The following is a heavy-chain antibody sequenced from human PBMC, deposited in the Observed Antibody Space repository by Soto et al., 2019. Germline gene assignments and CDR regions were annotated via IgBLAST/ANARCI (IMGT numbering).Heavy chain of an antibody. V-gene: IGHV4-31*03. D-gene: IGHD1-26*01. J-gene: IGHJ3*02. Sequence: PSGTLSLTCTVSGGSISSGGYYWTWIRQHPGKGLEWIGYIYYSGSTYYNPSLKSRVTISVDTSKNQFSLKLSSVTAADTAVYYCARSYGKDAFDIWGQGTMVPVSS. CDR3: ARSYGKDAFDI. CDR2: IYYSGST. CDR1: GGSISSGGYY.